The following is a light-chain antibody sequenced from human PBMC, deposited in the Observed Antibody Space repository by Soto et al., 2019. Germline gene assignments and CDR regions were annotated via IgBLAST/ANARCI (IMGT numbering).Light chain of an antibody. CDR3: QQYNSYPYT. CDR1: QSISSW. CDR2: KAS. V-gene: IGKV1-5*03. J-gene: IGKJ2*01. Sequence: DIQMTQSPSTLSASVGDRVTITCLASQSISSWLAWYQQKPGKAPKLLIYKASRLGSGVPSRFSGSGSGTEFTLTISSLQPDDFATYYCQQYNSYPYTFGQGTKLEIK.